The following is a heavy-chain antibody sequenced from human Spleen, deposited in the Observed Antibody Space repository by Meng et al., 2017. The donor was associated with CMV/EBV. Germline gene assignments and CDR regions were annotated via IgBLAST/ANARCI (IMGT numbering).Heavy chain of an antibody. CDR3: VRDGDWNDAFFDT. CDR1: GFNFDDYG. CDR2: INWNGGST. V-gene: IGHV3-20*03. Sequence: AASGFNFDDYGMSWVRQAPGKGLEWVSRINWNGGSTGYIDSVKGRFTISRDRAKISLYLQMNSLRVEDTALYYCVRDGDWNDAFFDTWGQGTLVTVSS. J-gene: IGHJ4*02. D-gene: IGHD1-1*01.